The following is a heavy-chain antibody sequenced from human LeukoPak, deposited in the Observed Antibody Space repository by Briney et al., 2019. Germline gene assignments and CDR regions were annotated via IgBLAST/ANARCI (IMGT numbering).Heavy chain of an antibody. CDR3: ARIDYYDSSGYTYYYMDV. D-gene: IGHD3-22*01. CDR2: IYTSGST. V-gene: IGHV4-4*07. CDR1: GGSISSYY. Sequence: SETLSLTCTVSGGSISSYYWSWIRQPAGKGLEWIGRIYTSGSTNHNPSLKSRVTMSVDTSKNQFSLKLSSVTAADTAVYYCARIDYYDSSGYTYYYMDVWGKGTTVTVSS. J-gene: IGHJ6*03.